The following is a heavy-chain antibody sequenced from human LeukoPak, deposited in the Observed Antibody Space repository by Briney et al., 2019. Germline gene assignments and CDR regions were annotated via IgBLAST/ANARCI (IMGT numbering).Heavy chain of an antibody. Sequence: PGGSLRLSCAASGFTFSSYGMSWVRQAPGKGLEWVSAISGSGGSTYYADSVKGRFTISRDNSKNTLYLQMNSLRAEDTAVYYCAKDRSFWVWGSYRPNDYWGQGTLVTVSS. CDR2: ISGSGGST. V-gene: IGHV3-23*01. CDR1: GFTFSSYG. J-gene: IGHJ4*02. D-gene: IGHD3-16*02. CDR3: AKDRSFWVWGSYRPNDY.